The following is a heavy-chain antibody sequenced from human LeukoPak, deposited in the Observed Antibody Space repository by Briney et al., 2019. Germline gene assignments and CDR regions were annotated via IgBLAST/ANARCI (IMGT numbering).Heavy chain of an antibody. V-gene: IGHV3-23*01. CDR1: GFTFSSYT. CDR3: ARDLLAVAATGIGFDY. J-gene: IGHJ4*02. D-gene: IGHD6-19*01. CDR2: ISGSGINT. Sequence: GGSLRLSCAASGFTFSSYTMSWVRQAPGKGLEWVSAISGSGINTYYADSVKGRFTISGDNSKHTLYLQMNSLRAEDTAVYYCARDLLAVAATGIGFDYWGQGTLVTVSS.